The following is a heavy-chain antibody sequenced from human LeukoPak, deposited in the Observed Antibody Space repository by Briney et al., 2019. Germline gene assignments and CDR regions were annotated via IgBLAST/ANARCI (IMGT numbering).Heavy chain of an antibody. D-gene: IGHD2-2*01. CDR3: ARDQKPDIVVVPAARPHWFDP. CDR2: IIPIFGIA. V-gene: IGHV1-69*04. Sequence: SVKVSCKASGGAFSSYAISWGRQAPGQGPELMGRIIPIFGIANYAQKFQGRVTITADKPTSTAYMELSSLRSEDTAVYYCARDQKPDIVVVPAARPHWFDPWGQGTLVTVSS. J-gene: IGHJ5*02. CDR1: GGAFSSYA.